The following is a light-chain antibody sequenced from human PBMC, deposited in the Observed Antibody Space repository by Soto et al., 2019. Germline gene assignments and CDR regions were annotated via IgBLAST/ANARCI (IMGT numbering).Light chain of an antibody. J-gene: IGKJ2*01. V-gene: IGKV3-20*01. Sequence: EIVLTQSPGTLSLSPGERATVSCRTSQSVSNDYLAWYRQNPGQAPRLLLYGAFHRAGGIPDRFSGSGFGTDFILTISRLEPEDFAVYYCQQYGSSPRTFGQGTKVEIK. CDR1: QSVSNDY. CDR3: QQYGSSPRT. CDR2: GAF.